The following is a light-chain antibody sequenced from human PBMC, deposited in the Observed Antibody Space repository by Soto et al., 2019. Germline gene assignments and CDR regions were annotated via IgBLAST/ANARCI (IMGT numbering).Light chain of an antibody. CDR2: EVS. J-gene: IGLJ1*01. CDR1: SSDVGGYNY. Sequence: QSVLTHPASVSGSPGQSITISCTGTSSDVGGYNYVSWYQQHPGKAPKLMIYEVSNRPSGVSNRFSGSKSGNTASLTISGLQAEDEADYYCSSYTSSNTLYVFGTGTKVTVL. CDR3: SSYTSSNTLYV. V-gene: IGLV2-14*01.